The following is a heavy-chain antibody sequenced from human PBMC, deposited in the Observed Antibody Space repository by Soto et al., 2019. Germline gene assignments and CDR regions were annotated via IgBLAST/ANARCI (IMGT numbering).Heavy chain of an antibody. V-gene: IGHV3-48*02. J-gene: IGHJ6*02. Sequence: GGSLRLSCAASGFTFSKYNMNWVRQAPGKGLEWVSYISLSSSTIHYADSVKGRFIISRDNAKSSLYLQMNSLRDEDTAVYYCTRRLYGYYYYGLDVWGQGTTVTVS. D-gene: IGHD3-16*01. CDR3: TRRLYGYYYYGLDV. CDR2: ISLSSSTI. CDR1: GFTFSKYN.